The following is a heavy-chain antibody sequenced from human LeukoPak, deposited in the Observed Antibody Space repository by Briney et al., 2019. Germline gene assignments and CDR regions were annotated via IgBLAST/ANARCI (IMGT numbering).Heavy chain of an antibody. D-gene: IGHD6-6*01. CDR2: IKQDGSQK. Sequence: GGSLRLSCAVSGFTFSSYWMNWVRQAPGKGLEWVANIKQDGSQKYYVDSVKGRFTISRDNDKNSLYLQMNSLRAEDTAVYYCARDLVRSDYWGQGTLVTVSS. J-gene: IGHJ4*02. CDR3: ARDLVRSDY. V-gene: IGHV3-7*01. CDR1: GFTFSSYW.